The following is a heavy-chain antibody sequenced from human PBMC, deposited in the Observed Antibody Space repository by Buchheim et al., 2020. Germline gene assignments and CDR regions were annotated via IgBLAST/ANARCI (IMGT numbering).Heavy chain of an antibody. Sequence: QVQLVESGGGVVQPGRSLRLSCAASGFTFSSYGMHWVRPAPGKGLEWVAVIWYDGSNKYYADSVKGRFTISSDNSKNTLYLQRNSLRAEDTAVYYCAREADGSGKIFDYWGQGTL. CDR3: AREADGSGKIFDY. J-gene: IGHJ4*02. CDR1: GFTFSSYG. D-gene: IGHD3-10*01. V-gene: IGHV3-33*01. CDR2: IWYDGSNK.